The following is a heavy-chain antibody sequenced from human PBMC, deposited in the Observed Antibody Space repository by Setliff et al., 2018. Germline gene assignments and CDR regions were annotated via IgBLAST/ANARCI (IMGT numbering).Heavy chain of an antibody. J-gene: IGHJ5*02. D-gene: IGHD1-1*01. Sequence: PGESLKISCQASGYNFANHWIAWVRLMPGKGLEYMGRIDPGDSYADYSPSFEGLVTISADKSRTTVYLQRTSLQASDTALYLCARLGRERSTFAWLDAWGQGTQVTVSS. V-gene: IGHV5-10-1*01. CDR3: ARLGRERSTFAWLDA. CDR1: GYNFANHW. CDR2: IDPGDSYA.